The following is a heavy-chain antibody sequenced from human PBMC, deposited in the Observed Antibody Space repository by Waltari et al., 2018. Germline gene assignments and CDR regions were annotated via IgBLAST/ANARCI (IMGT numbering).Heavy chain of an antibody. CDR2: IRFDGDT. CDR1: GIIVTNNF. V-gene: IGHV3-66*01. Sequence: EVQLVESGGGLVRPGGSLRLSCAASGIIVTNNFMTWVRQAPGKGLEWGSVIRFDGDTYYAAYVEGRFTMSRDKSTNMVHLQMHSLRVEDTAVYFCARDYSDALDIWGQGTVVTVSS. J-gene: IGHJ3*02. CDR3: ARDYSDALDI. D-gene: IGHD2-15*01.